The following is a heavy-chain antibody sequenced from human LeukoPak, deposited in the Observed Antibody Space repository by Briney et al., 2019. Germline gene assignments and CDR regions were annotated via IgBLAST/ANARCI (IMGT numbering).Heavy chain of an antibody. D-gene: IGHD1-26*01. CDR1: GFTLRSFT. CDR2: ISWNSGSI. V-gene: IGHV3-9*02. J-gene: IGHJ4*02. Sequence: GGSLRLSCAASGFTLRSFTMNWDRQAPGKGLEWVSGISWNSGSIGYADSVKGRFTISRDNAKNSLYLQMNSLRAEDTALYYCAKDTGSTVPDYFDYWGQGTLVTVSS. CDR3: AKDTGSTVPDYFDY.